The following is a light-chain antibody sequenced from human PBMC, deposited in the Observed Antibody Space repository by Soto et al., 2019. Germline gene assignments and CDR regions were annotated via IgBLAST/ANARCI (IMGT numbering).Light chain of an antibody. J-gene: IGKJ5*01. V-gene: IGKV1-33*01. CDR1: QDIDKY. CDR2: DAS. CDR3: QQYDSLPIT. Sequence: DIQMTQSPSSLSTSVGDSITITCQASQDIDKYLYWYQQKPGKAPKLLIYDASTLDTGVPSRFSGSRSGTRFTLTISILQPEDIATYYCQQYDSLPITFGQGTRLEIK.